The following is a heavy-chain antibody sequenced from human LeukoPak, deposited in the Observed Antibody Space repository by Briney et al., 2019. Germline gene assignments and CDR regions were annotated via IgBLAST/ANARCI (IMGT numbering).Heavy chain of an antibody. CDR3: ARDKQHSYGRYFDH. CDR1: GDSISTYH. J-gene: IGHJ4*02. D-gene: IGHD3-16*01. CDR2: MQSTGNS. V-gene: IGHV4-59*01. Sequence: SETVSLTCSASGDSISTYHWNWIRKPPGKGLEWIGYMQSTGNSKYNPSLKSRVNMFVDTSKNQAALILSSVTAADTAVYYCARDKQHSYGRYFDHWGQGALVTVSS.